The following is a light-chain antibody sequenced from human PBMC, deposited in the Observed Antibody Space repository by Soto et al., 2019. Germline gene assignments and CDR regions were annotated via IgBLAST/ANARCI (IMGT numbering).Light chain of an antibody. CDR3: QQYNNWPRT. J-gene: IGKJ1*01. CDR2: GAS. V-gene: IGKV3-15*01. Sequence: EIVMTQSPATLSVSPGERATLSCRASQSVSNNLAWYQQKPGQAPRLLIYGASTRATGIPASFSGSGSGTEFTLTISSLQSEDFAVYCCQQYNNWPRTFGQGTKVEIK. CDR1: QSVSNN.